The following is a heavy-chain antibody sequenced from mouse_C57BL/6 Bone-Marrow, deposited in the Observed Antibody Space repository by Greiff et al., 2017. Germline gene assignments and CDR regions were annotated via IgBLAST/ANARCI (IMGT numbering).Heavy chain of an antibody. J-gene: IGHJ4*01. V-gene: IGHV5-2*01. Sequence: EVQLQQSGGGLVQPGESLKLSCESNEYEFPSYDMPWVRKTPEKRLEWVAAINSDGGSTCYPDTMERRFIISRDNTKKTLYLQMSSLRSEDTALYYCARHGSNSAMDYWGQGTSVTVSS. CDR2: INSDGGST. CDR1: EYEFPSYD. CDR3: ARHGSNSAMDY.